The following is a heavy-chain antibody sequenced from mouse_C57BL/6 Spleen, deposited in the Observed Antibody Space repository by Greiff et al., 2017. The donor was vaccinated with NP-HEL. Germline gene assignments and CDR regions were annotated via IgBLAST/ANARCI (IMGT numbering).Heavy chain of an antibody. CDR3: AREDPYFGGFAY. CDR1: GYSITSGYY. CDR2: ISYDGSN. Sequence: VQLQQSGPGLVKPSQSLSLTCSVTGYSITSGYYWNWIRQFPGNKLEWMGYISYDGSNNYNPSLKNRISITRDTSKNQFFLKLNSVTTEDTATYYCAREDPYFGGFAYWGQGTLVTVSA. J-gene: IGHJ3*01. D-gene: IGHD2-10*01. V-gene: IGHV3-6*01.